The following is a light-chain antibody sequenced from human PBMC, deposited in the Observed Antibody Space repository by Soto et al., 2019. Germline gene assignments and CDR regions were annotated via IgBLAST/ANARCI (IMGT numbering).Light chain of an antibody. CDR1: QSISTY. Sequence: DIEMTQSPSSLSASVGDRVTITCRASQSISTYLNWYQQKGGKAPKLLIHGASSLQSGFPLRFSGIGSGTDFTLTISSVQPEDFAPYYWQQGCSTRLSFGGGTKVELK. V-gene: IGKV1-39*01. J-gene: IGKJ4*01. CDR3: QQGCSTRLS. CDR2: GAS.